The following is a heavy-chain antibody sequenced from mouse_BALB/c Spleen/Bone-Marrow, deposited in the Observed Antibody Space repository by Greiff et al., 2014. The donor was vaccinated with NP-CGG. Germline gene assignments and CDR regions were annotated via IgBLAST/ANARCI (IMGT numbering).Heavy chain of an antibody. CDR3: ARGSLYLFAY. V-gene: IGHV1-14*01. D-gene: IGHD5-1-1*01. CDR1: GYTFTSYV. J-gene: IGHJ3*01. Sequence: VQLKHSGPELVKPGASVKMSCKASGYTFTSYVMHWVRQKPGQGLEWIGYINPYNDGTKYNEKFKGKATLTSDKSSSTAYMELSSLTSEDSAVYYCARGSLYLFAYWGQGTLLTVSA. CDR2: INPYNDGT.